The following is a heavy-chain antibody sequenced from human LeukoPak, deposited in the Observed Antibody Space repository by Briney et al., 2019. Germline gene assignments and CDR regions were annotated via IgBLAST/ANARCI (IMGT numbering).Heavy chain of an antibody. V-gene: IGHV4-59*01. CDR3: ARRGGSPLGAFDI. J-gene: IGHJ3*02. Sequence: SETLSLTCSVSGAPISDYDWSWIRQPPGKGLECIGYIYYSGSTNYNPSLKSRVTISVDTSKNRFSLSLKSVTAADTAVYYCARRGGSPLGAFDIWGQGTMVTVSS. CDR2: IYYSGST. D-gene: IGHD1-26*01. CDR1: GAPISDYD.